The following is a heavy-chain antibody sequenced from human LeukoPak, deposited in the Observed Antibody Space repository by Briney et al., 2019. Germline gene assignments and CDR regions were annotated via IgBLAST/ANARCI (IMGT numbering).Heavy chain of an antibody. J-gene: IGHJ5*02. D-gene: IGHD6-19*01. CDR1: GNSISSGDYY. CDR3: ARRGGQWLKLAWFDP. CDR2: VYYSGTT. Sequence: PSQTLSLTCTVSGNSISSGDYYWSWIRQPPGKGLEWIGSVYYSGTTYYNPSLKSRVTISVDTSKNQFSLNLISVTAADTAVYYCARRGGQWLKLAWFDPWGQGTLVTVSS. V-gene: IGHV4-30-2*03.